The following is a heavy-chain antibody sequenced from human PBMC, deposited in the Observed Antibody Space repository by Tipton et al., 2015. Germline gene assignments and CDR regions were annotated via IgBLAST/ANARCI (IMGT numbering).Heavy chain of an antibody. V-gene: IGHV4-4*08. J-gene: IGHJ4*02. D-gene: IGHD6-19*01. CDR2: IYSSGST. CDR1: GGSIVSHY. Sequence: TLSLTCTVSGGSIVSHYWSWIRQPPGKGLEWIGYIYSSGSTYSNPSLKSRVTISVDTSKNLFSLNLKSVTAADTAVYYCAREVAAQTEYFDYWGQGTQVTVSS. CDR3: AREVAAQTEYFDY.